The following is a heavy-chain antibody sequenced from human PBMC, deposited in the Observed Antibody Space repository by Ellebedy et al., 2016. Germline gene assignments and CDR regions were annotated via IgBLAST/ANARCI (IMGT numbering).Heavy chain of an antibody. V-gene: IGHV3-30-3*01. CDR3: LAEVGSRAFHI. CDR2: ISYDESYK. CDR1: GFTFSSHA. Sequence: GESLKISCVASGFTFSSHAMHWVRQSPGKGLEWVAIISYDESYKDHADSVKGRFTISRGNSKNTLYLQMNSLREEDTAIYYCLAEVGSRAFHIWGQGTMVTVSS. D-gene: IGHD1-26*01. J-gene: IGHJ3*02.